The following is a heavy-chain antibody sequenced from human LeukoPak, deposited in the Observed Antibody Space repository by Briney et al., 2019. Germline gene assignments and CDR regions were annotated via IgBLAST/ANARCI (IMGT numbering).Heavy chain of an antibody. CDR1: GGSISSYY. V-gene: IGHV4-59*08. Sequence: PSETLSLTCTVSGGSISSYYWSWIRQPPGKGLEGIGYIYYRGSTNYSTSLKSRVTISVDTSKNQFSLKLSSVTAADTAVYYCARSSSGSFIYSSWGQGTLVTVSS. CDR3: ARSSSGSFIYSS. CDR2: IYYRGST. D-gene: IGHD3-10*01. J-gene: IGHJ5*02.